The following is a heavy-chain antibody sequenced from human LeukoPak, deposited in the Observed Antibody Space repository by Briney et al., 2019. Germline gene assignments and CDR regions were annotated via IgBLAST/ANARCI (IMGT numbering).Heavy chain of an antibody. CDR1: GGSINSSSYS. J-gene: IGHJ4*02. D-gene: IGHD2-2*02. Sequence: SETLSLTCTVSGGSINSSSYSWGWIRQPPGKGLEWIGNIFYSGTTYYNPSLKSRVTISVDTSKDHFSLKLNSVTAADTAVYYCARHRRSENFPRYPDFWGQGTLVTVSS. V-gene: IGHV4-39*01. CDR2: IFYSGTT. CDR3: ARHRRSENFPRYPDF.